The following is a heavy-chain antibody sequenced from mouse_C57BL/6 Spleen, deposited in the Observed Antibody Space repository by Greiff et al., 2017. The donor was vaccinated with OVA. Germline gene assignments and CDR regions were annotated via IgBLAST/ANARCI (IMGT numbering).Heavy chain of an antibody. D-gene: IGHD1-1*01. V-gene: IGHV5-4*01. CDR2: ISDGGSYT. CDR1: GFTFSSYA. CDR3: ARSYGSSYEGYCDV. Sequence: EVQRVESGGGLVKPGGSLKLSCAASGFTFSSYAMSWVRQTPEKRLEWVATISDGGSYTYYPDNVKGRFTISRDHAKNNLYLHMSHLKSEDTAMYYCARSYGSSYEGYCDVWGTGTTVTVSS. J-gene: IGHJ1*03.